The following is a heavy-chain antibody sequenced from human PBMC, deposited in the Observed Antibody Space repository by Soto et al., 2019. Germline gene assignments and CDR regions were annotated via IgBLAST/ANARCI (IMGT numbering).Heavy chain of an antibody. CDR3: AKDQAPGYSYGPAFDY. V-gene: IGHV3-30*18. J-gene: IGHJ4*02. D-gene: IGHD5-18*01. Sequence: PGGSLRLSCAASGFTFSSYGMHWVRQAPGKGLEWVAVISYDGSNKYYADSVKGRFTISRDNSKNTLYLQMNSLRAEDTAVYYCAKDQAPGYSYGPAFDYWGQGTLVTVSS. CDR1: GFTFSSYG. CDR2: ISYDGSNK.